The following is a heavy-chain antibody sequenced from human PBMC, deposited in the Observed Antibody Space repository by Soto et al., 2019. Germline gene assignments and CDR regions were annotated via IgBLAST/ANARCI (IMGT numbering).Heavy chain of an antibody. CDR1: GFTFSNAW. CDR2: IKSKTDGGTT. Sequence: GGSLRLSCAASGFTFSNAWMNWVRQAPGKGLEWVGRIKSKTDGGTTDYAAPVKGRFTISRDDSKNTRFLQMNSLKTEDTAVYYCTTDLFYYDSSGYYRYLDRYFDYWGQGTLVTVSS. V-gene: IGHV3-15*07. J-gene: IGHJ4*02. D-gene: IGHD3-22*01. CDR3: TTDLFYYDSSGYYRYLDRYFDY.